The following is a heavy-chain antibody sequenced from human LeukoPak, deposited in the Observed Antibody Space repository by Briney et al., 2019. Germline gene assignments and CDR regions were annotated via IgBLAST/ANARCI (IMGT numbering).Heavy chain of an antibody. D-gene: IGHD3-22*01. CDR3: ARVRYYDSSGPFDY. CDR1: GGSISSYY. Sequence: SETLSLTCTVSGGSISSYYWSWIRQPPGKGLEWIGYIYYSGSTNYNPSLKSRVTISVDTSKNQFSLKLSPVTAADTAVYYCARVRYYDSSGPFDYWGQGTLVAVSS. V-gene: IGHV4-59*01. CDR2: IYYSGST. J-gene: IGHJ4*02.